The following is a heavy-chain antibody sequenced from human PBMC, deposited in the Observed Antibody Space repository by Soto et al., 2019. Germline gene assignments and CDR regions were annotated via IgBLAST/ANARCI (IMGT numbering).Heavy chain of an antibody. CDR2: MSGSSSTT. D-gene: IGHD1-7*01. CDR3: AKNQERELPRVIDF. Sequence: GGSLRLSCATSGLTFSNYAMSWVRQAPGGVLEWVSSMSGSSSTTYYADSVRGRFTISRDRSKNTLYLQMSSLRAEDTALYYCAKNQERELPRVIDFWGQGTLVTVSS. V-gene: IGHV3-23*01. CDR1: GLTFSNYA. J-gene: IGHJ4*02.